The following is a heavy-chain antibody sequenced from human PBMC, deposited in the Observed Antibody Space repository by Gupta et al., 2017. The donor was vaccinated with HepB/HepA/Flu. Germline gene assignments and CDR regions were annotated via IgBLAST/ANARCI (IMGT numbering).Heavy chain of an antibody. CDR3: ARVAAAGTSPYQFDY. Sequence: QVQLVESGVGVVQPGRSLSLSCAASGFTFSSTAMHWVRQAPGKGLEWVAVISYDGSNKYYADSVKGRFTISRDNSKNTLYLQMNSLRLEDTAVFYCARVAAAGTSPYQFDYWGQGTLVTVSS. V-gene: IGHV3-30-3*01. CDR1: GFTFSSTA. J-gene: IGHJ4*02. CDR2: ISYDGSNK. D-gene: IGHD6-13*01.